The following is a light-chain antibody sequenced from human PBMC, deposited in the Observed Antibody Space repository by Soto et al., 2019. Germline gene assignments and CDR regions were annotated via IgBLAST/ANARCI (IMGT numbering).Light chain of an antibody. CDR2: DAS. Sequence: DIQMTQSPSSLSASVGDRVTITCQASQAIGKYLNWYQQRPGKAPNLLIYDASNLETEVPSRFSGNGSGTEFTLIISSLHPEDFATYYCQQYDKLPLTFGGGTSLEMK. J-gene: IGKJ4*01. CDR3: QQYDKLPLT. V-gene: IGKV1-33*01. CDR1: QAIGKY.